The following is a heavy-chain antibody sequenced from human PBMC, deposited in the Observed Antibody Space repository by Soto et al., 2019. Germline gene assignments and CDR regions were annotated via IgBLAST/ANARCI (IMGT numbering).Heavy chain of an antibody. D-gene: IGHD3-10*01. CDR1: GYTFTGYY. CDR2: INPNSGGT. J-gene: IGHJ4*02. CDR3: ARVSILREGYFDY. V-gene: IGHV1-2*04. Sequence: QVQLVQSGAEVKKPGASVKVTCKASGYTFTGYYMHWVRQAPGQGLEWMGWINPNSGGTNYAQKFQGWVTMTRDTSISTAYMELSRLRSDDTAVYYCARVSILREGYFDYWGQGTLVTVSS.